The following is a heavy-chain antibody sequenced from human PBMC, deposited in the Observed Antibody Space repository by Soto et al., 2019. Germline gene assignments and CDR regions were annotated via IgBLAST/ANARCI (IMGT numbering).Heavy chain of an antibody. CDR3: ARDHSDPRVDYYYGMDV. Sequence: QVQLVESGGGAAQPGRSLRLSCAASGLTFSSSGMHWVRQAPARGLEWVSVTWNDERNKYYPDSVQVRCTISRDNYKNTLYLQMHSLSAEDTAVYYCARDHSDPRVDYYYGMDVWGQGTTVTVSS. J-gene: IGHJ6*02. CDR2: TWNDERNK. CDR1: GLTFSSSG. D-gene: IGHD2-21*02. V-gene: IGHV3-33*01.